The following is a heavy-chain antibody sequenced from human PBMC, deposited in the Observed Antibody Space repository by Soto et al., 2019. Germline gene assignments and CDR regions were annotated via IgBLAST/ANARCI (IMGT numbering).Heavy chain of an antibody. CDR3: ARALFAVKNAVDV. CDR2: MNPSGGST. D-gene: IGHD3-10*01. V-gene: IGHV1-46*03. Sequence: ASVKVSCKASGYTFTSHYMHWVRQAPGQGLEWMGMMNPSGGSTSYAQKFQGRVTMTRDTSTSTVYMEVTSLRSEDSAVYYCARALFAVKNAVDVWGQGTMVTVS. J-gene: IGHJ3*01. CDR1: GYTFTSHY.